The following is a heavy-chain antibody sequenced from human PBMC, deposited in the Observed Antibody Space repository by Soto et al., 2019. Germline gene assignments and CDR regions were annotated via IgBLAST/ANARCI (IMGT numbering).Heavy chain of an antibody. D-gene: IGHD3-10*01. J-gene: IGHJ4*02. CDR3: ASGSYYFDY. Sequence: EVQLLESGGGLVQPGESLRLSCAASGFTFSNYAMTWVRQAPGKGLEWVSSISGSGGTTYHADSVKGRFTISRDNSKNTLYLQVNSLRAEDTAVYYCASGSYYFDYWGQGTLVTVSS. CDR1: GFTFSNYA. CDR2: ISGSGGTT. V-gene: IGHV3-23*01.